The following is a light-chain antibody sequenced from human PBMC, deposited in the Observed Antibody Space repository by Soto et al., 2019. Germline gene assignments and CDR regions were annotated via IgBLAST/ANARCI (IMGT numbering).Light chain of an antibody. V-gene: IGLV2-18*01. J-gene: IGLJ1*01. CDR2: EAI. CDR1: RSAFVSYNR. CDR3: RLLTSENTSV. Sequence: QTPSVSGSPGQSATISCTGTRSAFVSYNRVSWYQQPPGSAPKLRIYEAINRQSRLPALFSNSQPGTSASLTISGLQAADEVDYYCRLLTSENTSVLGSWTKVPV.